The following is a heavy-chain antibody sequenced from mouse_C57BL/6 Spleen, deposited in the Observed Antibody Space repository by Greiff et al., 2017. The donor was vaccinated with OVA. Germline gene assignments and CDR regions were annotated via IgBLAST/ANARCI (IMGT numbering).Heavy chain of an antibody. CDR1: GYAFSSYW. V-gene: IGHV1-80*01. J-gene: IGHJ4*01. CDR2: IYPGDGDT. Sequence: QVQLQQSGAELVKPGASVKISCKASGYAFSSYWMNWVKQRPGKGLEWIGQIYPGDGDTNYNGKFKGKATLTADKSSSTAYMQLSSLTAEDSAVYFCASFYGNYAMDYWGQGTSVTVSS. D-gene: IGHD2-1*01. CDR3: ASFYGNYAMDY.